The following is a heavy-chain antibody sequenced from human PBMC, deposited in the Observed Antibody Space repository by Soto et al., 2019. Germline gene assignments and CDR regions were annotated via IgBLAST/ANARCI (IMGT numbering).Heavy chain of an antibody. CDR2: IYHSGNT. J-gene: IGHJ4*02. CDR3: ARGLYYFDY. V-gene: IGHV4-4*01. Sequence: WVRQPPGKGLEWIGKIYHSGNTNYNPSLKSRVTISVDKSKNQFSLKLSSVTAADTAVYSCARGLYYFDYCGQGTLGTVSS.